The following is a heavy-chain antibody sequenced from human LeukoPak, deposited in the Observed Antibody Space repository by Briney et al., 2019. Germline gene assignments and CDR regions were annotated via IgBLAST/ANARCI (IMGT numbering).Heavy chain of an antibody. D-gene: IGHD6-13*01. Sequence: PGGPLRLSCAASGFTFSSYWMRWVRQAPAKGLEWVANIKQDGSEKYYVDSVKGRFTISRDNAKNSLYLQMNSLRAEHTAVYYCANIAAAVKYGAFDIWGQGTMVTVSS. CDR2: IKQDGSEK. CDR1: GFTFSSYW. CDR3: ANIAAAVKYGAFDI. V-gene: IGHV3-7*01. J-gene: IGHJ3*02.